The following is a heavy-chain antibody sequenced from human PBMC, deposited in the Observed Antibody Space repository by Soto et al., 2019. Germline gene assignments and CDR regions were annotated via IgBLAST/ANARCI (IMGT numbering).Heavy chain of an antibody. CDR3: ARDGGYGAGSYHDY. Sequence: QVQLVQSGAEVKRPGASVKVSCKASNYMFGSYGITWVRQAPGQGPEWMGWISAFNGNTKYPQNLQGRVTMTTDTSTATAYMELRALRSDDSAMYFCARDGGYGAGSYHDYWGQGTLVTVSS. D-gene: IGHD3-10*01. J-gene: IGHJ4*02. CDR1: NYMFGSYG. CDR2: ISAFNGNT. V-gene: IGHV1-18*04.